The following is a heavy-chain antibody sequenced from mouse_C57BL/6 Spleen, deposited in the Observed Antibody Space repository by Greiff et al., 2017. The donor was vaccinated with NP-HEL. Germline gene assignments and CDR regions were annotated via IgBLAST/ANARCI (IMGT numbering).Heavy chain of an antibody. CDR2: ISDGGSYT. CDR1: GFTFSSYA. J-gene: IGHJ4*01. D-gene: IGHD1-1*02. V-gene: IGHV5-4*01. Sequence: EVKLVESGGGLVKPGGSLKLSCAASGFTFSSYAMSWVRQTPEKRLEWVATISDGGSYTYYPDNVKGRFTISRDNAKNNLYLQMSHLKSEDTAMYYCAREGVVYAMDYWGQGTSVTVSS. CDR3: AREGVVYAMDY.